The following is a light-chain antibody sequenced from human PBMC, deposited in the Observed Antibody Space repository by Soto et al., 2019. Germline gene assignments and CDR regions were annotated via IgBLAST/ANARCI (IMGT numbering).Light chain of an antibody. CDR1: SSDVGGYNY. Sequence: QSALTQPASVSGSPGQSITISCTGTSSDVGGYNYVSWYQQHPGKAPKLMIYDVSNRPSGVSNRFSGSQSGNTASLTISGLQAEDEADYYCSSYTSSNTLHVLFGGGTKLTVL. J-gene: IGLJ2*01. CDR3: SSYTSSNTLHVL. CDR2: DVS. V-gene: IGLV2-14*01.